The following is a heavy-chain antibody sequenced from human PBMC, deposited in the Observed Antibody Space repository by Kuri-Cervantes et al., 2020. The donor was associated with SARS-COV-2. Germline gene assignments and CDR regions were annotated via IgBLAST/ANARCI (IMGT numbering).Heavy chain of an antibody. CDR3: ARGVVAATPGFFQH. V-gene: IGHV3-74*01. D-gene: IGHD2-15*01. J-gene: IGHJ1*01. CDR2: INSDGSST. Sequence: GGSLRLSCAASGFTFSSYAMSWVRQAPGKGLVWVSRINSDGSSTSYADSVKGRFTISRDNAKNSLYLQMNSLRAEDTALYYCARGVVAATPGFFQHWGQGTLVTVSS. CDR1: GFTFSSYA.